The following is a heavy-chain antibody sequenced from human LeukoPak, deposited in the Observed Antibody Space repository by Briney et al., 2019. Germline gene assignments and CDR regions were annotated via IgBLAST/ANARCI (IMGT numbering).Heavy chain of an antibody. D-gene: IGHD6-6*01. V-gene: IGHV3-30*04. CDR3: ARGSIALETSFDY. Sequence: SLRLSCAASGFTFSSYAMHWVRQAPGKGLEWVAVISYDGSNKYYADSVKGRFTISRDNSKNTLYLQMNSLRAEDTAVYYCARGSIALETSFDYWGQGTPVTVSS. J-gene: IGHJ4*02. CDR2: ISYDGSNK. CDR1: GFTFSSYA.